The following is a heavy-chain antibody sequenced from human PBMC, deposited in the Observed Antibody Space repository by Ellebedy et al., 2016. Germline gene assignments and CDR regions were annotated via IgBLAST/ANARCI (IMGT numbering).Heavy chain of an antibody. CDR3: ARDLALLYGQWLLLDNAFDI. J-gene: IGHJ3*02. CDR1: GYTFTTYA. CDR2: INTNTGNP. Sequence: ASVKVSCKASGYTFTTYAMNWVRQAPGQGLEWMGWINTNTGNPTYAPGFTGRFVFSLDTSVSTAYLQISSLKAEDTAVYYCARDLALLYGQWLLLDNAFDIWGQGTMVTVSS. D-gene: IGHD6-19*01. V-gene: IGHV7-4-1*02.